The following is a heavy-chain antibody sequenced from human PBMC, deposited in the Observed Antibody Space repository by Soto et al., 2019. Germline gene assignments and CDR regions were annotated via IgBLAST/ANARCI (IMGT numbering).Heavy chain of an antibody. J-gene: IGHJ3*02. CDR1: GFTFSSYA. Sequence: GGSLRLSCAASGFTFSSYAMSWVRQAPGKGLEWVSAISGSGGSTYYADSVKGRFTISRDNSKNTLYLQMNSLRAEDTAVYYCAKPLSLSADLWFGEGAFDIWGQGTMVTVSS. CDR2: ISGSGGST. CDR3: AKPLSLSADLWFGEGAFDI. D-gene: IGHD3-10*01. V-gene: IGHV3-23*01.